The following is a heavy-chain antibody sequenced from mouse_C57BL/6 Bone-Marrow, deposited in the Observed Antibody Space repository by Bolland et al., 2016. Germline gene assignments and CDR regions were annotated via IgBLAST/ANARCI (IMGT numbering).Heavy chain of an antibody. CDR2: GSGST. V-gene: IGHV1-55*01. D-gene: IGHD2-5*01. Sequence: GSGSTNYNEKFKSKATLTVDTSSSTAYMQLSSLTSEDSAVNYCARGEAYYSNSLFAYWGQGTLV. CDR3: ARGEAYYSNSLFAY. J-gene: IGHJ3*01.